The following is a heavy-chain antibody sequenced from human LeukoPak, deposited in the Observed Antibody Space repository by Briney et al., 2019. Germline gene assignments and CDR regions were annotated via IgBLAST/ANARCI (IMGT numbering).Heavy chain of an antibody. CDR1: GYIFLNYW. J-gene: IGHJ4*02. CDR2: VYPRDSDI. Sequence: GESLKISCKTSGYIFLNYWIAWVRQVPGKGLEWMGSVYPRDSDIRDSPSFQGQVTVSADKSISTAYLQWSSLKASDTVLYYCARHFSLVSEFDYWGQGTPVTVSS. V-gene: IGHV5-51*01. D-gene: IGHD2-21*01. CDR3: ARHFSLVSEFDY.